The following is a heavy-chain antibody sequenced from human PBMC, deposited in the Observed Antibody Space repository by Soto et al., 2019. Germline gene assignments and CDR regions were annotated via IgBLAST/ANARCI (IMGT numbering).Heavy chain of an antibody. V-gene: IGHV4-61*01. J-gene: IGHJ6*02. CDR2: IYFSGRT. CDR1: GGTVSGGSYK. Sequence: SETLSLTCTVSGGTVSGGSYKLNWIRQPPGKGLEWIGYIYFSGRTNYNPSLKSRVTISIDTSKNQFSLKLTSATAADTAVYYCSRDVDFGEQDVWGQGTTVT. CDR3: SRDVDFGEQDV. D-gene: IGHD4-17*01.